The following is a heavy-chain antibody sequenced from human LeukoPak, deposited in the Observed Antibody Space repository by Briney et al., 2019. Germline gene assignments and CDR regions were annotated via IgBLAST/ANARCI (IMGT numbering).Heavy chain of an antibody. D-gene: IGHD2-21*01. J-gene: IGHJ2*01. CDR3: ARGRLSQAYCGGDCYSGEYWYFDL. CDR1: GGTFSSYA. V-gene: IGHV1-69*01. Sequence: GASVKVSCRASGGTFSSYAISWVRQAPGQGLEWMGGIIPIFGTANYAQKFQGRVTITADESTSTAYMELSSLRSEDTAVYYCARGRLSQAYCGGDCYSGEYWYFDLWGRGTLVTVSS. CDR2: IIPIFGTA.